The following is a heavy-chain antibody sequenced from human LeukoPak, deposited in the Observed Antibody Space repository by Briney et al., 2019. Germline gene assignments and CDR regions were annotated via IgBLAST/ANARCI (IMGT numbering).Heavy chain of an antibody. J-gene: IGHJ4*02. D-gene: IGHD3-22*01. CDR1: GGSISSSSYY. CDR2: IYYSGST. CDR3: VKFGDYYDSRAYGEF. V-gene: IGHV4-39*07. Sequence: SETLSLTCTVSGGSISSSSYYWGWIRQPPGKGLEWIGSIYYSGSTYYNPSLKSRVTISVDTSENQFSLKLTSVTAADTAFYYCVKFGDYYDSRAYGEFWGQGILVTVSS.